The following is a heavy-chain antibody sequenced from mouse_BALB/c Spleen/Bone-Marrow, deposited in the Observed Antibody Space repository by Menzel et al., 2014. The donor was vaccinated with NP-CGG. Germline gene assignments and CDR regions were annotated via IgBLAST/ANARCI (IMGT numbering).Heavy chain of an antibody. CDR3: ARPYYYGSSGDSWFAY. CDR1: GYTFTSYV. Sequence: LVESGPELVKPGASVKMSCKASGYTFTSYVMHWVKQTPGQGLEWIGYIIPYNDGTNYNEKFKGKATLTSDKSSSTAYMELSSLTSEDSAVYYCARPYYYGSSGDSWFAYWGQGTLVTVSA. J-gene: IGHJ3*01. V-gene: IGHV1-14*01. D-gene: IGHD1-1*01. CDR2: IIPYNDGT.